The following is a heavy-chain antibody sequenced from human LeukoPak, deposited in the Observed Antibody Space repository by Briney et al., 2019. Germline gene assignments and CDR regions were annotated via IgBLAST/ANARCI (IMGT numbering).Heavy chain of an antibody. CDR2: INPNSGGT. Sequence: ASVKVSCKASGYTFTGYYMHWVRQAPGQGLEWMGWINPNSGGTNYAQKFQGRVTMTRDTSISTAYMELSSLRSEDTAVYYCAGQASPIAVAGTGYWGQGTLVTVSS. J-gene: IGHJ4*02. CDR3: AGQASPIAVAGTGY. CDR1: GYTFTGYY. V-gene: IGHV1-2*02. D-gene: IGHD6-19*01.